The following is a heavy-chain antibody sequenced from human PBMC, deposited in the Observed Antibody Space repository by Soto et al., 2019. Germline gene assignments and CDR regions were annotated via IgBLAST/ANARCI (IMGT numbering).Heavy chain of an antibody. J-gene: IGHJ1*01. V-gene: IGHV1-8*01. Sequence: QVQLVQSGAEVKKPGASVKVSCKASGYTFTSYDINWVRQATGQGLEWMGWMNPNSGNTGYAQKFQGRVTMSSNTTISTAYMGLSSMRTENAAVYYFARGVRIIGFYWGQGTLVTVSS. CDR1: GYTFTSYD. CDR2: MNPNSGNT. D-gene: IGHD3-16*01. CDR3: ARGVRIIGFY.